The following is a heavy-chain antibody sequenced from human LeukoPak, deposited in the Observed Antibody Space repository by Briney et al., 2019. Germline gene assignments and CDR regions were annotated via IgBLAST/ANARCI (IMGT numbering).Heavy chain of an antibody. J-gene: IGHJ4*02. Sequence: SVKVSCKASGGTFSSYAISWVRQAPGQGLEWMGRIIPILGIANYAQKFQGRVTITADKSTSTAYMELSSLRSDDTAVYYCARNRDGYNSFDYWGQGTLVTVSS. D-gene: IGHD5-24*01. CDR3: ARNRDGYNSFDY. CDR1: GGTFSSYA. V-gene: IGHV1-69*04. CDR2: IIPILGIA.